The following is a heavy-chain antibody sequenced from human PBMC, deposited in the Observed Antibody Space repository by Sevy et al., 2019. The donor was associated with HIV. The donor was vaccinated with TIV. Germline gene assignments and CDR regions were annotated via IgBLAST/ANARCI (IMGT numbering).Heavy chain of an antibody. Sequence: GGSLRLSCAASGFSFSGYEMNWVRQAPGKGLEWISYISNGGTTIYYADSVKGRFTISRDNAKNSLYLQMNSLRVEDTALYYCAREGCTRPHDYWGQGTRVTVSS. CDR2: ISNGGTTI. D-gene: IGHD2-8*01. CDR3: AREGCTRPHDY. J-gene: IGHJ4*02. V-gene: IGHV3-48*03. CDR1: GFSFSGYE.